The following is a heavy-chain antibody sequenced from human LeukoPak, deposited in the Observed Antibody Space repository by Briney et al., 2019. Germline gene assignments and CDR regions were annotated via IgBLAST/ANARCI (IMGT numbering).Heavy chain of an antibody. Sequence: SETLSLTCTVPGGSISSYYWTWIRQPPGKGLEWIGYIYATGTIKDNPSLKSRVTMSVDTSKNQFSLKLNSVTAADTAVYYCASGASSGSLPFWGQGTLVTVSS. D-gene: IGHD3-10*01. V-gene: IGHV4-4*09. CDR2: IYATGTI. CDR3: ASGASSGSLPF. J-gene: IGHJ4*02. CDR1: GGSISSYY.